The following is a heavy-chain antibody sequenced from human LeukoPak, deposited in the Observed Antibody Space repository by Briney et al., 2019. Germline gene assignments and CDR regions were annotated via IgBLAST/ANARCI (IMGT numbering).Heavy chain of an antibody. CDR1: GGSINSYY. Sequence: PSETLSLTCTVSGGSINSYYWSWIRQPPGKGLEWIGYIYYSGSTNYNPSLKSRVTISVDTSKNQFSLKLSSVTAADTAVYYCARTPKAEYYYGSGSYIWFDPWGQGTLVTVSS. CDR3: ARTPKAEYYYGSGSYIWFDP. V-gene: IGHV4-59*01. J-gene: IGHJ5*02. D-gene: IGHD3-10*01. CDR2: IYYSGST.